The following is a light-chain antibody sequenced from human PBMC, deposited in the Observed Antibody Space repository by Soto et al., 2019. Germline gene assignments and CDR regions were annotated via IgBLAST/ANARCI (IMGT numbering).Light chain of an antibody. CDR2: DTS. J-gene: IGKJ5*01. V-gene: IGKV1-5*01. CDR3: QQLNSFPIT. Sequence: DTQMTQSPSTLSATVGDRVTITCRASQSINIWLAWYQQKPGKAPKLLIYDTSTLKSGAPSRFSGSGSGTEFTLTITSLQPEDFATYYCQQLNSFPITFGQGTRLENK. CDR1: QSINIW.